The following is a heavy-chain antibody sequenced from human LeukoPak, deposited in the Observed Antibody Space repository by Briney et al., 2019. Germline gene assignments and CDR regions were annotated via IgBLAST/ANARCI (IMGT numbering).Heavy chain of an antibody. CDR1: GGSISSYY. Sequence: SETLSLTCTVSGGSISSYYWSWIRQPAGKGLEWIGRIYRSGSTNYNPSLKSRVTMSVEKSKNKFSLKLSSVTAADTAVYYCARARGDYDSSGYYYSYYFDYWGQGTLVTVSS. V-gene: IGHV4-4*07. CDR3: ARARGDYDSSGYYYSYYFDY. CDR2: IYRSGST. D-gene: IGHD3-22*01. J-gene: IGHJ4*02.